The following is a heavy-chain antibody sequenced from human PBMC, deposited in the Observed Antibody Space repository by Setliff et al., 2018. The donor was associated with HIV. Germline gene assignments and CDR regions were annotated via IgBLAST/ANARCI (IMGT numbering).Heavy chain of an antibody. CDR2: DVNSGRS. D-gene: IGHD5-18*01. V-gene: IGHV4-39*01. CDR3: ARQTSYDRGYSYCFDE. Sequence: SETLSLTCTVSGGSISNGNYYWAWIRQSPGKGLEWIGSDVNSGRSYYNPSLKSGVTVSVDTSTNHLSLRLTSVTAADTAVYYCARQTSYDRGYSYCFDEWGHGTLVTVSS. CDR1: GGSISNGNYY. J-gene: IGHJ4*01.